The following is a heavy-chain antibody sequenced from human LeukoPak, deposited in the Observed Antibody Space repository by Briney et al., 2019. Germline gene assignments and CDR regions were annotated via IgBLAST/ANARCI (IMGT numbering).Heavy chain of an antibody. J-gene: IGHJ4*02. D-gene: IGHD2-8*01. Sequence: ASVKVSCKASGYTFTGYYMHWVRQAPGQGLEWMGWINPNSGGTNYAQKFQGRVTMTRDTSISTAYMELSRLRSDDTAVYYCARGEWFIIGYYFDYWGQGTLVTVSS. V-gene: IGHV1-2*02. CDR2: INPNSGGT. CDR1: GYTFTGYY. CDR3: ARGEWFIIGYYFDY.